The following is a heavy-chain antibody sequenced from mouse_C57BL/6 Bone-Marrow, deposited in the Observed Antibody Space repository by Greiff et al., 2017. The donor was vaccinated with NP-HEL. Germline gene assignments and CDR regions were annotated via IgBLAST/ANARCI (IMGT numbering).Heavy chain of an antibody. CDR1: GYTFTSYG. Sequence: VQLQQSGAELARPGASVKLSCKASGYTFTSYGISWVKQRTGQGLEWIGEIYPRSGNTYYNEKFKGKATLTADKSSSTAYMELRSLTSEDSAVYFCASPSYDYDAMDDWGQGTSVTVSS. V-gene: IGHV1-81*01. D-gene: IGHD3-3*01. J-gene: IGHJ4*01. CDR3: ASPSYDYDAMDD. CDR2: IYPRSGNT.